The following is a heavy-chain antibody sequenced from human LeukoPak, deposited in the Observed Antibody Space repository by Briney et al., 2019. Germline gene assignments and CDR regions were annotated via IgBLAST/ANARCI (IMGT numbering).Heavy chain of an antibody. CDR2: IRYDGINK. Sequence: GGSLRLSCAASGLTFSSYGMHWVRQAPGKGLEWVAFIRYDGINKYYADSVKGRFTISRDNSKNTLYLQMNSLRAEDTAMYYCAKDASYRFDYWGQGTLVTVSS. J-gene: IGHJ4*02. D-gene: IGHD1-14*01. V-gene: IGHV3-30*02. CDR1: GLTFSSYG. CDR3: AKDASYRFDY.